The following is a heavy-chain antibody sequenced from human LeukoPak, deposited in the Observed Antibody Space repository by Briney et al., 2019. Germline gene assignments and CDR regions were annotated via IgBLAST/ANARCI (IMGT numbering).Heavy chain of an antibody. CDR3: TRSSTGGDYYYYYMDV. Sequence: GGSLRLSCAASGFTFNSYGIHWVRQAPGKGLEWVASIWYDGSNKYYVESVQGRFTISRDDSKNTVYLQMNSLRADDTAVYYCTRSSTGGDYYYYYMDVWGKGTTVTVSS. CDR1: GFTFNSYG. V-gene: IGHV3-33*01. D-gene: IGHD1-14*01. CDR2: IWYDGSNK. J-gene: IGHJ6*03.